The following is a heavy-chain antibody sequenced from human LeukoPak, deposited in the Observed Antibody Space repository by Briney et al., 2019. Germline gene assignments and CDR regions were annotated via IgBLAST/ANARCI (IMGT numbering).Heavy chain of an antibody. CDR2: ISNNGGYT. CDR1: GFTFSSSA. J-gene: IGHJ4*02. V-gene: IGHV3-23*01. Sequence: GGSLRLSCAASGFTFSSSAMSWVRQAPGKGLQWVSAISNNGGYTYYADSVQGRFTISRDNSKSTLCLQMNSLRAEDTAVYYCAKQLGYCSDGSCYFPYWGQGTLVTVSS. D-gene: IGHD2-15*01. CDR3: AKQLGYCSDGSCYFPY.